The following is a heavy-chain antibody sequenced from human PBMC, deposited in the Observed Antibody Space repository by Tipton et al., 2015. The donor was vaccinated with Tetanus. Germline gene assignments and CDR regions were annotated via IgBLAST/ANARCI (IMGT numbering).Heavy chain of an antibody. CDR3: VRFPLQWARGLLTGFYFDF. CDR1: GFTFSDNW. CDR2: IKYDGSEK. J-gene: IGHJ4*02. Sequence: SLRLSCAASGFTFSDNWMSWVRQAPGKGLEWVANIKYDGSEKYYVDYVKGRFTVSRDNAKNSLYLQMNSLRAADTAVYYCVRFPLQWARGLLTGFYFDFWGQGTPVTVSS. D-gene: IGHD3-10*01. V-gene: IGHV3-7*01.